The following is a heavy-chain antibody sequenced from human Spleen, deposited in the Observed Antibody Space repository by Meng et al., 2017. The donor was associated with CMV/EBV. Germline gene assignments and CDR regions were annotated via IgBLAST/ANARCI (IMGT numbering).Heavy chain of an antibody. V-gene: IGHV3-30*02. CDR1: GFAFSSYD. CDR2: IQYNGRNK. D-gene: IGHD6-13*01. Sequence: GESLKISCAASGFAFSSYDMHWVRQAPGKGPEWVAFIQYNGRNKYYADSVKGRFTISRDNSKNILYLQMNSLRAVDTAVYYCARAEDSSSWPFDFWGQGTLVTVSS. J-gene: IGHJ4*02. CDR3: ARAEDSSSWPFDF.